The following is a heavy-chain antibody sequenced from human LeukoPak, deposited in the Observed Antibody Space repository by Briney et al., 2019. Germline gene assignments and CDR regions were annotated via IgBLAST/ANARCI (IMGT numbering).Heavy chain of an antibody. CDR3: ATNLIVVEGLLVDY. J-gene: IGHJ4*02. CDR1: GYTFTSYY. CDR2: FDPEDGET. D-gene: IGHD3-22*01. V-gene: IGHV1-24*01. Sequence: GASVKVSCKASGYTFTSYYMHWVRQAPGQGLEWMGGFDPEDGETIYAQKFQGRVTMTEDTSTDTAYMELSSLRSEDTAVYYCATNLIVVEGLLVDYWGQGTLVTVSS.